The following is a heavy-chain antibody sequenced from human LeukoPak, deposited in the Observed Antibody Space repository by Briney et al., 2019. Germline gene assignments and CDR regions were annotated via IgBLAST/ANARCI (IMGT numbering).Heavy chain of an antibody. Sequence: PGGSLRLSCAASGFTFSNYWISWVRQAPGNGLAWVANIKQDVSEKYYVNSVKGRFTISRDNAKNSMYLQMISLRLYVTPVYYCAGGVLEAQGWLQWMGTVYSMDVWGQGTPVTVSS. J-gene: IGHJ6*02. D-gene: IGHD5-24*01. CDR3: AGGVLEAQGWLQWMGTVYSMDV. CDR2: IKQDVSEK. CDR1: GFTFSNYW. V-gene: IGHV3-7*03.